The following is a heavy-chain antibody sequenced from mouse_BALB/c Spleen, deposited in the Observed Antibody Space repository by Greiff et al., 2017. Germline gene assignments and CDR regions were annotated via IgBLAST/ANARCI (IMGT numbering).Heavy chain of an antibody. CDR1: GFTFSDYY. CDR2: ISDGGSYT. J-gene: IGHJ3*01. CDR3: ARDISTTVGAQFAY. V-gene: IGHV5-4*02. Sequence: EVMLVESGGGLVKPGGSLKLSCAASGFTFSDYYMYWVRQTPEKRLEWVATISDGGSYTYYPDSVKGRFTISRDNAKNNLYLQMSSLKSEDTAMYYCARDISTTVGAQFAYWGQGTLVTVSA. D-gene: IGHD1-1*01.